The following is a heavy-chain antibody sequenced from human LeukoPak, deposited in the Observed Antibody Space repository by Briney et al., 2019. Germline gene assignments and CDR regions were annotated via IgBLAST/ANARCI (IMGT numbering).Heavy chain of an antibody. CDR3: ARHHSRVGREGYDSSGYYYVSGWFDP. D-gene: IGHD3-22*01. V-gene: IGHV4-39*01. J-gene: IGHJ5*02. Sequence: SETLSLTCTVSGGSISSSSYYWGWIRQPPGKGLEWIGSIYYSGSTYYNPSLKSRVTISVDTSKNQFSLKLSSVTAADTAVYYCARHHSRVGREGYDSSGYYYVSGWFDPWGQGTLVTVSS. CDR1: GGSISSSSYY. CDR2: IYYSGST.